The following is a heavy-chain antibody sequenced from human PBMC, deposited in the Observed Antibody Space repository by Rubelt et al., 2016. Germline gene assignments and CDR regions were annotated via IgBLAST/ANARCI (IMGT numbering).Heavy chain of an antibody. CDR1: GYTFTGYY. CDR3: ATGQVRLGPVDY. CDR2: INPNSGGT. Sequence: QVQLVQSGAEVKKPGASVKVSCKASGYTFTGYYMHWVRQAPGQGLEWMGWINPNSGGTNYARKFQGRVTMTRDTSISTAYMELSRLRSDDTAVYYCATGQVRLGPVDYWGQGTLVTVSS. J-gene: IGHJ4*02. V-gene: IGHV1-2*02. D-gene: IGHD7-27*01.